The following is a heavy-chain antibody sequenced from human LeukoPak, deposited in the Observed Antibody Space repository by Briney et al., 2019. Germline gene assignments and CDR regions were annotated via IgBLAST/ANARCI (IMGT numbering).Heavy chain of an antibody. Sequence: PSQTLSLTCTVSGGSISSGSYYWSWIRQPPGKGLEWLGYIYYSGSTNYNPSLKSRVTISVDTSKNQFSLRLSSVTAADTAVYYCARAQWELLSLYYFDYWGQGTLVTVSS. CDR2: IYYSGST. CDR3: ARAQWELLSLYYFDY. D-gene: IGHD1-26*01. CDR1: GGSISSGSYY. V-gene: IGHV4-61*01. J-gene: IGHJ4*02.